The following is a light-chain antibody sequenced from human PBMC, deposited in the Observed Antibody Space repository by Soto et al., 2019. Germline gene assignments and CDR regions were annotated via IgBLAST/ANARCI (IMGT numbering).Light chain of an antibody. CDR3: CSHAGSGYV. CDR1: SSDVGTYNL. V-gene: IGLV2-23*01. J-gene: IGLJ1*01. Sequence: QSALTQPASVSGSPGQSITISCTGTSSDVGTYNLVSWYQQHPGKAPKLMIYEGSKRPSGVSNRFSGSKSGNTASLTISGLQAEDEADYYCCSHAGSGYVFGTGTKLTVL. CDR2: EGS.